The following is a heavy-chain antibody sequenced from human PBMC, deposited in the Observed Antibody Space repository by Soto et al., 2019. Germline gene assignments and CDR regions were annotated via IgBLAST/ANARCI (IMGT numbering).Heavy chain of an antibody. Sequence: QVQLVQTGAEVKKPGSSVKVSCKASGGVFRNYAINWVRQAPGQGLEWMGGIIPVFVTADYPQKFQGRVTITADESTTTAYLELTSVKADDTAVYFCARDRWGSYAFESWGQGPLVTVSS. D-gene: IGHD1-26*01. V-gene: IGHV1-69*01. CDR3: ARDRWGSYAFES. J-gene: IGHJ5*01. CDR2: IIPVFVTA. CDR1: GGVFRNYA.